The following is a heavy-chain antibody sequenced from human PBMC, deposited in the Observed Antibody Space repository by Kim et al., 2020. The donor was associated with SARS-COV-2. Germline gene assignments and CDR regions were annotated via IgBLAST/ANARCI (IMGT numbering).Heavy chain of an antibody. D-gene: IGHD6-13*01. CDR1: GFTFSSYG. V-gene: IGHV3-30*18. CDR3: AKDTPVMGLDSSSSGYFQH. CDR2: ISYDGSNK. J-gene: IGHJ1*01. Sequence: GGSLRLSCAASGFTFSSYGMHWVRQAPGKGLEWVAVISYDGSNKYYADSVKGRFTISRDNSKNTLYLQMNSLRAEDTAVYYCAKDTPVMGLDSSSSGYFQHWGQGTLVTVSS.